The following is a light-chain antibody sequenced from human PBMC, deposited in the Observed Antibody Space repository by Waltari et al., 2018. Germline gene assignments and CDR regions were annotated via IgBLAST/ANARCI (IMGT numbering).Light chain of an antibody. J-gene: IGLJ7*01. CDR1: SSHIGAGYY. CDR3: QSYDSSLSGAV. V-gene: IGLV1-40*01. CDR2: GNS. Sequence: QSVLTQPPSVSGAPGQRVTIPCTGSSSHIGAGYYVHWYQHLPGTVPKLLIYGNSNRPSGVPDRFSGSKSGTSASLAITGLQAEDEADYYCQSYDSSLSGAVFGGGTQLTVL.